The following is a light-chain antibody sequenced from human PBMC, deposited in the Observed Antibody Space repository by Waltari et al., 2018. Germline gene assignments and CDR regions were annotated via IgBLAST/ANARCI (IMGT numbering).Light chain of an antibody. J-gene: IGKJ3*01. CDR2: ATS. CDR1: QSISNT. V-gene: IGKV3-15*01. CDR3: QQYSDWPPGT. Sequence: EIVMTQSPATLYVSPGERATLSCRASQSISNTLAWYQKKPGQAPRLLVYATSARATGVPARFSGSGSGTEFTLTINSLQSEDFAVYYCQQYSDWPPGTFGPGTKVDIK.